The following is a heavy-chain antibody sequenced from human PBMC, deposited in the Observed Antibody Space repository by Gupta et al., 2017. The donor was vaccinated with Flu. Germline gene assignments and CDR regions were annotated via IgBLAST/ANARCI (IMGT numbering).Heavy chain of an antibody. Sequence: EVQLLDSGGGLVQPGGSLRLSCAASGFTFGSYAVSWVRQAPGKGLEWVSSISSSGGSTYYADSVKGRFTISRDISKNTLYLQMNSLRAEDTAVYYCATPLPNHCSSTSCHLYYYGMDVWGQGTTVTVSS. CDR2: ISSSGGST. D-gene: IGHD2-2*01. J-gene: IGHJ6*02. V-gene: IGHV3-23*01. CDR1: GFTFGSYA. CDR3: ATPLPNHCSSTSCHLYYYGMDV.